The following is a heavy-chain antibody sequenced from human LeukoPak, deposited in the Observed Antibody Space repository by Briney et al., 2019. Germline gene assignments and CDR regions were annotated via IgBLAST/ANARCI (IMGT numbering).Heavy chain of an antibody. CDR3: AGYCSGGSCFFDY. D-gene: IGHD2-15*01. J-gene: IGHJ4*02. CDR2: INHSGST. Sequence: SETLSLTCAVYGGSFSGYYWSWIRQPPGKGLEWIGEINHSGSTNYNPSLKSRVTISVDTSKNQFSLKLSSVTAADTAVYYCAGYCSGGSCFFDYWGQGTLVTVSS. V-gene: IGHV4-34*01. CDR1: GGSFSGYY.